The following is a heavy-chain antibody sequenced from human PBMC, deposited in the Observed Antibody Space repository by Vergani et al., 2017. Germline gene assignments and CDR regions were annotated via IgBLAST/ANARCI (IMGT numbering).Heavy chain of an antibody. CDR2: IYSTGST. Sequence: QVQLQESGPGLVKPSQTLSITCSVSGDSISSGVYYWNWIRQHPGKGLEWIGYIYSTGSTHHNPSLRRRINMSVDTSKNQFSLKLNSVTAADTAMYYCARMGGYDEGDAFRIGYFDSWGPGILVTVSS. J-gene: IGHJ4*02. CDR3: ARMGGYDEGDAFRIGYFDS. D-gene: IGHD3-22*01. V-gene: IGHV4-31*03. CDR1: GDSISSGVYY.